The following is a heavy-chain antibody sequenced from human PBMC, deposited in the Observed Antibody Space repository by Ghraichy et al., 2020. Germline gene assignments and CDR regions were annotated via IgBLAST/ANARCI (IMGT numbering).Heavy chain of an antibody. CDR2: ISSSSSYT. J-gene: IGHJ4*02. CDR3: ARDHPIAAASSD. CDR1: GFTFSDYY. D-gene: IGHD6-13*01. Sequence: GGSLRLSCAASGFTFSDYYMSWIRQAPGKGLEWVSYISSSSSYTNYADSVKGRFTISRDNAKNSLYLQMNSLRAEDTAVYYCARDHPIAAASSDWGQGTLVTVSS. V-gene: IGHV3-11*05.